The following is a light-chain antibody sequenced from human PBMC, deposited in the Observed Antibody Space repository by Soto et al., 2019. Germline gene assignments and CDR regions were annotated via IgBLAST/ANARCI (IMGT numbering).Light chain of an antibody. CDR1: QGISRY. J-gene: IGKJ3*01. V-gene: IGKV1-9*01. Sequence: IQLTQSPSSLSASVGDSVTITCRASQGISRYLSWYQQKPGRAPKLLISAASTLQSGVPARFSGSGSGTDFTLSITSLQPEDFATYFCQQTYRSPFTFGPGTKVDIK. CDR3: QQTYRSPFT. CDR2: AAS.